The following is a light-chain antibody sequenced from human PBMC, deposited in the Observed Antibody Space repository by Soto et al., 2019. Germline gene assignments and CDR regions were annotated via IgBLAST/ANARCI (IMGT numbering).Light chain of an antibody. CDR2: EVR. V-gene: IGLV2-14*01. CDR1: NTDVGGYNY. J-gene: IGLJ3*02. Sequence: QAVVTQPASVSGSPGQSITVSCTGTNTDVGGYNYVSWYQHRPGKAPRLMIYEVRNRLSGVSNRFSGSKSGNTASLTISGLQSEDEADYYCTSYTPTGALVFGSETKLTVL. CDR3: TSYTPTGALV.